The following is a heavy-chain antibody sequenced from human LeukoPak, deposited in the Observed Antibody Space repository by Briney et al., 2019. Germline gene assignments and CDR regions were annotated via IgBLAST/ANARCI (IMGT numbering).Heavy chain of an antibody. Sequence: GESLKISCKGSGSSFTSYWIGRVRLLPGKGLEWMGIIYPGDSDTIYSPSFQGQVTISADKSISTSYLQWSSLQASDTAMYYRAKIWGGSYFDSSAPFNSWGQGTLVTVSS. V-gene: IGHV5-51*01. CDR2: IYPGDSDT. D-gene: IGHD3-22*01. CDR1: GSSFTSYW. J-gene: IGHJ5*01. CDR3: AKIWGGSYFDSSAPFNS.